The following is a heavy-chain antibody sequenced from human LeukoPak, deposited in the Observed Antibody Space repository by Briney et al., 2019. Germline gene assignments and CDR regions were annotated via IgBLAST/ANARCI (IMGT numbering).Heavy chain of an antibody. D-gene: IGHD6-13*01. CDR3: AREDSSSWYGFDY. CDR1: GYTFTGYY. V-gene: IGHV1-2*04. J-gene: IGHJ4*02. Sequence: GASVKVSCKASGYTFTGYYMHWVRQAPRQGLEWMGWINPNSGGTNYAQKFQGWVTMTRDTSISTAYMELSRLRSDDTAVYYCAREDSSSWYGFDYWGQGTLVTVSS. CDR2: INPNSGGT.